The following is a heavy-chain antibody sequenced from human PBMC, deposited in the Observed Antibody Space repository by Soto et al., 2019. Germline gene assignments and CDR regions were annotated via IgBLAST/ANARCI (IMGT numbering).Heavy chain of an antibody. CDR2: ISAYNGNT. CDR1: GYTFTSYG. V-gene: IGHV1-18*01. Sequence: QVQLVQSGAEVKKPGASVKVSCKASGYTFTSYGISWVRQAPGQGLEWMGWISAYNGNTNYAQKLQGRVHMTPATSTSTADMELGRLRCDDTAVYYCARVYRITMVRGELSEYWGQGTLVTVSS. J-gene: IGHJ4*02. CDR3: ARVYRITMVRGELSEY. D-gene: IGHD3-10*01.